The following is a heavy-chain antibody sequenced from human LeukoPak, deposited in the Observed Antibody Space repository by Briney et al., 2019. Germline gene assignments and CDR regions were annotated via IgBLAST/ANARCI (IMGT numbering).Heavy chain of an antibody. D-gene: IGHD3-10*01. CDR3: ARAMVRGVIPY. Sequence: GGSLRLSCAASGFTFSSYWMHWVRQAPGKGLEWLAVISNDGTIQYYADSVKGRFTISRDNSRNIMNLQTDSLRPEDTALYYCARAMVRGVIPYWGQGTLVTVSS. V-gene: IGHV3-30*03. CDR1: GFTFSSYW. J-gene: IGHJ4*02. CDR2: ISNDGTIQ.